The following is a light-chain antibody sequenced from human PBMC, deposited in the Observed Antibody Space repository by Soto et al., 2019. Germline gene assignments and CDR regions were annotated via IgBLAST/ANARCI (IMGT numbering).Light chain of an antibody. CDR1: SSDVGDYNY. CDR2: EVS. V-gene: IGLV2-14*01. J-gene: IGLJ1*01. Sequence: QSALTQPASVSGSPGQSITISCTGTSSDVGDYNYVSWYQQHPGKAPKVMIYEVSNRPSGVSNRFSGSKSGNTASLTISGLQAEDEADYYCSSYTSSSTRVFGTGTKLTVL. CDR3: SSYTSSSTRV.